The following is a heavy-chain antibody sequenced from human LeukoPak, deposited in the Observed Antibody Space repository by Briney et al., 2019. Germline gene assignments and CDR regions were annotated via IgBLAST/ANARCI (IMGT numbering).Heavy chain of an antibody. CDR1: GCTFSSYW. V-gene: IGHV3-7*01. Sequence: PGGSLRLSCAASGCTFSSYWMSWVRQGEGDGLGWVANIKKAGSEKYYVGSVKGRFTITRDNAKNSLYLQMNSLRAEDTAVYYCARDSSGYDTVDYWGQGTLVTVSS. CDR3: ARDSSGYDTVDY. D-gene: IGHD5-12*01. CDR2: IKKAGSEK. J-gene: IGHJ4*02.